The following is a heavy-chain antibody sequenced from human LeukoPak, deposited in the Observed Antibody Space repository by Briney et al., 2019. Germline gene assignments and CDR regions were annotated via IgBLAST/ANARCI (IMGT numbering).Heavy chain of an antibody. J-gene: IGHJ5*02. CDR2: SYWNDDK. Sequence: SGPTLVYPTQTLTLTCTFSGFSLRTSGVGVGWIRQPPGKALEWLALSYWNDDKRYIPSLKCRLTITQDTSNNRVVLTMPIMAPVDTATYYCAHLFYDSSGYYAYNWFDPWGQGTLVTVSS. CDR1: GFSLRTSGVG. CDR3: AHLFYDSSGYYAYNWFDP. V-gene: IGHV2-5*01. D-gene: IGHD3-22*01.